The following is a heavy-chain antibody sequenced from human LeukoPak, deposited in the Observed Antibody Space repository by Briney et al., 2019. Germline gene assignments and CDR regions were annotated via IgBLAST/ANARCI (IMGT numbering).Heavy chain of an antibody. CDR3: AEAPVTTCRGAYCYPFDY. V-gene: IGHV3-23*01. Sequence: GGSLRLTCAASGFTLSSYAMSWVRQAPGKGLEWVSAISGSGNTYHADSVKGRFTISRDSSKNTLFLQMNRLRPEDAAVYYCAEAPVTTCRGAYCYPFDYWGQGTLVTVSS. J-gene: IGHJ4*02. CDR2: ISGSGNT. CDR1: GFTLSSYA. D-gene: IGHD2-21*01.